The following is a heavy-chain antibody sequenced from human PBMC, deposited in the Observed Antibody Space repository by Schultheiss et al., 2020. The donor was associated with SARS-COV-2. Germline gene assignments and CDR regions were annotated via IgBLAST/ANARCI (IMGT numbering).Heavy chain of an antibody. J-gene: IGHJ4*02. CDR1: GFSFSSYG. V-gene: IGHV3-33*08. CDR2: IWYDGSNK. D-gene: IGHD5-12*01. CDR3: TTDWDIVATINY. Sequence: GESLKISCSVSGFSFSSYGMHWVRQAPGKGLEWVAVIWYDGSNKYYADSVKGRFTISRDNSKNTLYLQMNSLKTEDTAVYYCTTDWDIVATINYWGQGTLVTVSS.